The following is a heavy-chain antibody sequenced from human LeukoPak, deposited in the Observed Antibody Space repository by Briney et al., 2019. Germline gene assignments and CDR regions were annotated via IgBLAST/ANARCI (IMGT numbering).Heavy chain of an antibody. J-gene: IGHJ4*02. CDR2: IYSTGST. D-gene: IGHD6-13*01. CDR1: GGSISSYY. Sequence: PSETLSLTCTVPGGSISSYYWSWIRQPAGKGLEWIGRIYSTGSTNYNPSLKSRVTMSVDTSKNQFSLRLRSVTAADTAVYYCARQIASAGTAGFDFWGQGALVTVSS. CDR3: ARQIASAGTAGFDF. V-gene: IGHV4-4*07.